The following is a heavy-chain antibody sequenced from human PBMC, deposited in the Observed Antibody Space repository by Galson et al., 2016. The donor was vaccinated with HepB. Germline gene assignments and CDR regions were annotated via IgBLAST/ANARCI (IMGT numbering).Heavy chain of an antibody. CDR3: GTESYLKGHSIVVAAPSQT. D-gene: IGHD2-15*01. Sequence: SLRLSCAASGFTVSSKYMSWVRQAPGKGLEWVSVIHTGGGTYYADSVQGRFTISRDNSENTVFLEMNSLRAEDTAVYYCGTESYLKGHSIVVAAPSQTWGRGTLVTVSS. J-gene: IGHJ5*02. V-gene: IGHV3-53*01. CDR2: IHTGGGT. CDR1: GFTVSSKY.